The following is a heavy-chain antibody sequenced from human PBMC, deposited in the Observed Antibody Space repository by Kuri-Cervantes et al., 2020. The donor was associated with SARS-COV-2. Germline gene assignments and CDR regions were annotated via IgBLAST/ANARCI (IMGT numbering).Heavy chain of an antibody. Sequence: GESLKISCAACGFTFSSYDMHWVRQATGKGLEWVSAIGTAGDTYYPGSVKGRFTISRDNAKNSLYLQMNSLRAEDTAVYYCARDLADYYDSSGYYLDYWGQGTLVTVSS. CDR2: IGTAGDT. V-gene: IGHV3-13*01. CDR3: ARDLADYYDSSGYYLDY. CDR1: GFTFSSYD. J-gene: IGHJ4*02. D-gene: IGHD3-22*01.